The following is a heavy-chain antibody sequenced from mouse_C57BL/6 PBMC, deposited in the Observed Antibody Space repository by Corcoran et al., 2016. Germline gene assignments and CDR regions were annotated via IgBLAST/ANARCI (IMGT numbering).Heavy chain of an antibody. CDR2: INPNNGGT. V-gene: IGHV1-26*01. CDR1: GYTFTDYY. J-gene: IGHJ3*01. Sequence: GTELVKPGASVKISCKASGYTFTDYYMNWVKQSHGKSLEWIGDINPNNGGTSYNQKFKGKATLTVDKSSSTAYMELRSLTSEDSAVYYCAREGIAYWGQGTLVTVSA. D-gene: IGHD6-1*01. CDR3: AREGIAY.